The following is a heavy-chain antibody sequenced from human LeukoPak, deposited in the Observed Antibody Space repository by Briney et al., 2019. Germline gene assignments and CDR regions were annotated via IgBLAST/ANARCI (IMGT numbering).Heavy chain of an antibody. CDR2: IYYSGST. CDR3: ARGRPHIVVVTANRPYWYFDL. Sequence: SETLSLTCTVSGGSISSYYWSWIRQPPGKGLEWIGYIYYSGSTNYNPSLKSRVTISVDTSKNQFSLKLSSVTAADTAVYYCARGRPHIVVVTANRPYWYFDLWGRGTLVTVSS. D-gene: IGHD2-21*02. V-gene: IGHV4-59*12. CDR1: GGSISSYY. J-gene: IGHJ2*01.